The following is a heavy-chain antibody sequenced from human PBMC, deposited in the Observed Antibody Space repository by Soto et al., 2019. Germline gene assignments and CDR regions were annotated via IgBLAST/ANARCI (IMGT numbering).Heavy chain of an antibody. CDR3: AKDQYHLIRRCYGLDV. CDR2: ISYDGSNK. D-gene: IGHD2-2*01. Sequence: PGGSLRLSCAASGFTFSNYAMHWVRQAPGKGLEWVAVISYDGSNKYYADSVRGRFTISRDNSKNTLFLQMNSLRPEDTAVYYCAKDQYHLIRRCYGLDVWGQGTTVTVSS. V-gene: IGHV3-30*18. J-gene: IGHJ6*02. CDR1: GFTFSNYA.